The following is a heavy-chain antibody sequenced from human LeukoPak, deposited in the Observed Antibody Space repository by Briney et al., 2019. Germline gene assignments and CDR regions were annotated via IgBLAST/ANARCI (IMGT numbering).Heavy chain of an antibody. Sequence: GASVKVSCKASGYTFTNYGSSWVRQAPGQGLEWMGWISAYNGNTNYAQKLQGRVTMTTDTSTRTAYMELRSLRSDDTAVYYCARDFGVVINSPGWFDPWGQGTLVTVSS. CDR2: ISAYNGNT. J-gene: IGHJ5*02. CDR3: ARDFGVVINSPGWFDP. CDR1: GYTFTNYG. D-gene: IGHD3-3*01. V-gene: IGHV1-18*01.